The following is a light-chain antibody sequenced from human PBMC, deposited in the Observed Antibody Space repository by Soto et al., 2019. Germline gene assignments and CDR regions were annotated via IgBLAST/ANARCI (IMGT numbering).Light chain of an antibody. J-gene: IGKJ4*01. V-gene: IGKV3-15*01. Sequence: EIVMTQSPATVSVSPGERATLSCRASQNVNSNLAWYQQKPGQPPRLLIYGAYTRATGVPARFSGRGSGKEFTLTINSLQFADFAVYYCQQYNSWPPLTFGGGTKVEIK. CDR2: GAY. CDR1: QNVNSN. CDR3: QQYNSWPPLT.